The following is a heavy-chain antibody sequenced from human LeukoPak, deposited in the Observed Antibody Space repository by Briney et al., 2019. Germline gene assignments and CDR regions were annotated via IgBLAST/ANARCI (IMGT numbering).Heavy chain of an antibody. Sequence: GGTLRLSCAASGFTFSSYGMSWVRQAPGKGLEWVSAISGSGGSTYYADSVKGRFTISRDNSKNTLYLQMNSLKTEDTAVYYCTTDLFVPRTMIVVVNAFDIWGQGTMVTVSS. CDR1: GFTFSSYG. D-gene: IGHD3-22*01. V-gene: IGHV3-23*01. CDR2: ISGSGGST. CDR3: TTDLFVPRTMIVVVNAFDI. J-gene: IGHJ3*02.